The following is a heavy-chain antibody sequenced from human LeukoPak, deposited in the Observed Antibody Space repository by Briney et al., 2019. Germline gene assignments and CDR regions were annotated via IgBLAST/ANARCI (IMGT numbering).Heavy chain of an antibody. J-gene: IGHJ3*02. CDR2: IYTSGST. CDR3: ARAGYSSSWYAAQHDAFDI. D-gene: IGHD6-13*01. CDR1: GGSISSYY. V-gene: IGHV4-4*07. Sequence: PSETLSLTCTVSGGSISSYYWSWLRQPAGKGLEWLGRIYTSGSTNYNPSLKSRVTMSVDTSKNQFSLKLSSVTAADTAVYYCARAGYSSSWYAAQHDAFDIWGQGTMVTVSS.